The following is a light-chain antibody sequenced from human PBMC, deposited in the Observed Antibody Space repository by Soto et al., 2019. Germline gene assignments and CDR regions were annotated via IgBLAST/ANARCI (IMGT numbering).Light chain of an antibody. V-gene: IGKV3-20*01. CDR2: HTS. CDR3: HQYGRSPPT. Sequence: EIVLTQSPGTLSLSPGERATLSCRASQSVNRNYLAWYQQKPGQAPRLLIYHTSSSTTGIPDRFSGTGSPIDFTLTFSRLEPEDFAVYYCHQYGRSPPTFGDRTKVDI. J-gene: IGKJ3*01. CDR1: QSVNRNY.